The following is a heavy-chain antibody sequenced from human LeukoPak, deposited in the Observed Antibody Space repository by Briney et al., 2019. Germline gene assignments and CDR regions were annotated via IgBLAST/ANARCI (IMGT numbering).Heavy chain of an antibody. CDR2: ISWNSDNI. CDR1: GFTFDDYA. J-gene: IGHJ5*02. V-gene: IGHV3-9*01. Sequence: GGSLRLSCAASGFTFDDYAMHWVRQAPGKGLEWVSGISWNSDNIDYADSVKGRFTISRDNAKNSLYLQMNSLRAEDTALYYCAKGGDRRLGATRINWFDPWGQGTLVTVSS. D-gene: IGHD1-26*01. CDR3: AKGGDRRLGATRINWFDP.